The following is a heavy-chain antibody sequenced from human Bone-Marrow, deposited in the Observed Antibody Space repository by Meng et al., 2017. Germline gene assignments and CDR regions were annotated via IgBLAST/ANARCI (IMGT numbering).Heavy chain of an antibody. CDR1: GFTFSSYW. Sequence: EVHLVDSGGALVQPGGSLRLSCTASGFTFSSYWMHWVRQAPGKGPVWVSRINTDGSSTDYADSVKGRFTISRDNAKNTLYLQMNSLRAEDTAMYYCARFTPFDYWGQGTLVTVSS. V-gene: IGHV3-74*01. CDR2: INTDGSST. CDR3: ARFTPFDY. J-gene: IGHJ4*02.